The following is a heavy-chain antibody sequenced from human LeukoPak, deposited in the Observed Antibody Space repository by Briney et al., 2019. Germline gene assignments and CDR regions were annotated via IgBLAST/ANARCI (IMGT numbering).Heavy chain of an antibody. D-gene: IGHD5-24*01. Sequence: GGSLRLSCAASGFTFSSYRMNWVRQAPGNVLEWVSSISSSSSYIYYANSVKGRFTIFTDNAKNSLYLQMNILRAEDTAVYYCARDRGDGYILDAFDIWGQGTMVTVSS. CDR2: ISSSSSYI. CDR1: GFTFSSYR. CDR3: ARDRGDGYILDAFDI. J-gene: IGHJ3*02. V-gene: IGHV3-21*01.